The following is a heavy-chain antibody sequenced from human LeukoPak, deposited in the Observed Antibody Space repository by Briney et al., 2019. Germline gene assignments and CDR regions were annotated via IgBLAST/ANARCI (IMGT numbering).Heavy chain of an antibody. CDR1: GLTLSTYS. D-gene: IGHD6-13*01. J-gene: IGHJ4*01. Sequence: KPGGSLRLSCAASGLTLSTYSMNWVRRAPGKGLEWVSSISRSSSHIYYADSVKGRFTISRDNAKNSLYLQMNSLRAEDTAVYYCARSPDSRSWYKIDFWGQGTLVTV. CDR2: ISRSSSHI. CDR3: ARSPDSRSWYKIDF. V-gene: IGHV3-21*01.